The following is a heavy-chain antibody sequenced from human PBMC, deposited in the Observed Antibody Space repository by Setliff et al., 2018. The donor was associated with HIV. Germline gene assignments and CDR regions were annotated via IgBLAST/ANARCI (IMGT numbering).Heavy chain of an antibody. CDR2: IYYRGST. CDR1: GGSFSDNH. CDR3: ARGRYRSRWYASDHYYIDV. Sequence: SETLSLTCAVYGGSFSDNHWSWIRQPPGKGLQWIGSIYYRGSTYYNPSLKSRVTISVDTSKNQFSLKLRSVTAADTALYYCARGRYRSRWYASDHYYIDVWGKGTTVTVSS. J-gene: IGHJ6*03. V-gene: IGHV4-34*01. D-gene: IGHD6-13*01.